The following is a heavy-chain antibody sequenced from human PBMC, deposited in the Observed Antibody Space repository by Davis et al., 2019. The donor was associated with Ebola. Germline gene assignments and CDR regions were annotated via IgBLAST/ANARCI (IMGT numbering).Heavy chain of an antibody. V-gene: IGHV3-7*01. D-gene: IGHD2-15*01. CDR1: GITFSNSW. Sequence: PGGSLRLSCAASGITFSNSWMNWVRQAPGGGLQWVAKIRQDGGEKFYVDSVKGRFTISRDNAKNSLFLQMDSLRAGDTAVYYCAREGYSSPHNRNYFDPWGQGTLVTVSS. CDR3: AREGYSSPHNRNYFDP. J-gene: IGHJ5*01. CDR2: IRQDGGEK.